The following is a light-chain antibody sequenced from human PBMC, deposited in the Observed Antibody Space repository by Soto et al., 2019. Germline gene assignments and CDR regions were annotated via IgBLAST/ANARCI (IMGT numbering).Light chain of an antibody. V-gene: IGLV2-14*02. CDR3: SSYTSTNTPVV. J-gene: IGLJ2*01. CDR1: SNDIGGYNL. CDR2: EAN. Sequence: QSALTQPASVSGSPGQSITISCTGTSNDIGGYNLVSWYQQHPGKAPKLIIYEANKRPSGVSDRFSGSKSGNVASLTISGLQAEDEADYYCSSYTSTNTPVVFGRGTKLTVL.